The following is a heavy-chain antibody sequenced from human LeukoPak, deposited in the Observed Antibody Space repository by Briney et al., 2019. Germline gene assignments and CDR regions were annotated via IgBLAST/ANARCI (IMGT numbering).Heavy chain of an antibody. CDR3: ARQAGTSGTDYYYMDI. CDR1: ADSISTYY. V-gene: IGHV4-59*08. J-gene: IGHJ6*03. D-gene: IGHD6-13*01. Sequence: PSETLSLTCTVSADSISTYYWSWIRQPPGKGLEWIGYIYYTGSTNYNPSLKSRVTISVDTSKSQFSLKLSSVTAADTAVYYCARQAGTSGTDYYYMDIWGKGTTVTVSS. CDR2: IYYTGST.